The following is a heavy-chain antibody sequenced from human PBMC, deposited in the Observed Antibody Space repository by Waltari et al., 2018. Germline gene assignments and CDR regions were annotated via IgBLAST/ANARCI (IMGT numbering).Heavy chain of an antibody. V-gene: IGHV4-61*02. CDR3: AREPIRYFATILTYVDAFDI. J-gene: IGHJ3*02. CDR1: GGSISSGSYY. Sequence: QVQLQESGPGLVKPSQTLSLTCTVSGGSISSGSYYWSWIRPPAGKGLEWIGRIYTSGSTNYNPSLKSRVTISVDTSKNQFSLKLSSVTAADTAVYYCAREPIRYFATILTYVDAFDIWGQGTMVTVAS. D-gene: IGHD3-9*01. CDR2: IYTSGST.